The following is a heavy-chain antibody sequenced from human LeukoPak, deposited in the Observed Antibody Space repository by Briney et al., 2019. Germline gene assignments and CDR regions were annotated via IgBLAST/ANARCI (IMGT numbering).Heavy chain of an antibody. J-gene: IGHJ4*02. D-gene: IGHD4-23*01. CDR1: GGSMSSYY. V-gene: IGHV4-59*01. CDR2: MYYSGST. CDR3: ARGRIGGAN. Sequence: SETLSLTCSVSGGSMSSYYWSWIRQPPGKGLEWIGCMYYSGSTNYNPSLKSRVTISVDTSKNQFSLKLTSVTAADTAVYYCARGRIGGANWGQGTLVTVSS.